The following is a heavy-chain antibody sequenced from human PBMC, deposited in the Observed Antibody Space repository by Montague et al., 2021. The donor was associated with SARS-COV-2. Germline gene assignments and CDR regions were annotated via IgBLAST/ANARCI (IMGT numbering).Heavy chain of an antibody. J-gene: IGHJ3*02. CDR3: ARRGRKLLPVATTIGGFDI. CDR2: IYDSGST. V-gene: IGHV4-39*02. CDR1: GGSISSNNYY. Sequence: TLSLTCTVSGGSISSNNYYWDWIRQPPGKGLEWIGSIYDSGSTYYNXSLKSRVTISVDTSKNHFSLKLNSVTAADTAVYYCARRGRKLLPVATTIGGFDIWGQGTMVTVSS. D-gene: IGHD5-12*01.